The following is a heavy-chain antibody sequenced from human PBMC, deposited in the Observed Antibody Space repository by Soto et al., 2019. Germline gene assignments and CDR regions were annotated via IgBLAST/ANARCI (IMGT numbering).Heavy chain of an antibody. J-gene: IGHJ4*02. CDR1: GFNFSSYG. CDR2: IWCDGSNK. V-gene: IGHV3-33*01. CDR3: ASVAPSSSGWYGGFDY. D-gene: IGHD6-19*01. Sequence: TGGSLRLSCAASGFNFSSYGMHWVRQAPGKGLEWVAGIWCDGSNKYYADSVKGRFTISRDNSKNTLYLQMNSLRAEDTAVYYCASVAPSSSGWYGGFDYWGQGTLVTVSS.